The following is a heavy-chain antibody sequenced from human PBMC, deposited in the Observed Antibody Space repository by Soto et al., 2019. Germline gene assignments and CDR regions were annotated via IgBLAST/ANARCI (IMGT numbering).Heavy chain of an antibody. CDR2: ISSSSSYI. Sequence: GGSLRLSCAASGFTFSSYSMNWVRQAPGKGLEWVSSISSSSSYIYYADSVKGRFTISRDNAKNSLYLQMNSLRAEDTAVYYCARDLRSTIAALYYWGQGTLVTVSS. CDR3: ARDLRSTIAALYY. J-gene: IGHJ4*02. D-gene: IGHD6-6*01. V-gene: IGHV3-21*01. CDR1: GFTFSSYS.